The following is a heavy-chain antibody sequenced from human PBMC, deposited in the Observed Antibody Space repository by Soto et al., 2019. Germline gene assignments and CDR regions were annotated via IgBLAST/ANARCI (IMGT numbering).Heavy chain of an antibody. CDR1: GGSISSYY. J-gene: IGHJ6*03. V-gene: IGHV4-59*12. CDR2: IYYSGST. Sequence: PSETLSLTCTVSGGSISSYYWSWIRQPPGKGLEWIGDIYYSGSTNYNPSLQSRVTISADTSKKQFSLKLTSVTAADSATYYCARGHIVSSNFYFMEVWGKGTTVTVSS. CDR3: ARGHIVSSNFYFMEV. D-gene: IGHD3-16*02.